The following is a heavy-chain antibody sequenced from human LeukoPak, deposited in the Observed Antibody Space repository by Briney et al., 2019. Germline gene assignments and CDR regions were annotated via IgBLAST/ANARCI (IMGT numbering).Heavy chain of an antibody. CDR2: ISSSSSYI. CDR1: GFTFSSYS. V-gene: IGHV3-21*01. Sequence: GRSLRLSCAASGFTFSSYSMNWVRQAPGKGLEWVSSISSSSSYIYYADSVKGRFTISRDNAKNSLYLQMNSLRAEDTAVYYCARGTSGWYPFDYWGQGTLVTVSS. J-gene: IGHJ4*02. CDR3: ARGTSGWYPFDY. D-gene: IGHD6-19*01.